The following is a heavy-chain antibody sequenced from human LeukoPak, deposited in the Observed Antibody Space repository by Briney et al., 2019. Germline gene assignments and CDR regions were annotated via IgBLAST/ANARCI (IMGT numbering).Heavy chain of an antibody. V-gene: IGHV4-4*02. D-gene: IGHD3-22*01. CDR1: GGSISSSNW. CDR3: ARAQYDSSGYLYYDY. J-gene: IGHJ4*02. CDR2: IYHSGST. Sequence: SGTLSLTCAVSGGSISSSNWWSWVRQPPGKGLEWIGEIYHSGSTNYNPSLKSRVTISVDKSKNQFSLKLSSVTAADTAVYYCARAQYDSSGYLYYDYWGQGTLVTVSS.